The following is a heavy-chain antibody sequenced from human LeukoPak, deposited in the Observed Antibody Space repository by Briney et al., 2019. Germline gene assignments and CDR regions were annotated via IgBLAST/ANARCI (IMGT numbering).Heavy chain of an antibody. D-gene: IGHD6-19*01. J-gene: IGHJ6*03. CDR2: INPNSGGT. Sequence: GASVNVSCKASGYTFTRYYMHWVRQAPGQGLEWMGRINPNSGGTNYAQKFQGRVTMTRDTSISTAYMELSRLRSDDTAVYYCARGQWLDYYYYYMDVWGKGTTVTVSS. V-gene: IGHV1-2*06. CDR3: ARGQWLDYYYYYMDV. CDR1: GYTFTRYY.